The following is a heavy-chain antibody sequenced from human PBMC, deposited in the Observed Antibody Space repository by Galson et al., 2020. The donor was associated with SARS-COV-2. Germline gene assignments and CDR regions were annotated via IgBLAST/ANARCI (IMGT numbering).Heavy chain of an antibody. CDR3: ARENTKDIVATLHGMDV. Sequence: SCAASGFTFSSYGLHWVRQAPGKALEWVAVIWSDGSNKYYVDSVKGRFTVSRDNSINTLFLQMNGVRDEDTAVYFCARENTKDIVATLHGMDVWGQGTTVIVSS. CDR2: IWSDGSNK. J-gene: IGHJ6*02. CDR1: GFTFSSYG. V-gene: IGHV3-33*01. D-gene: IGHD5-12*01.